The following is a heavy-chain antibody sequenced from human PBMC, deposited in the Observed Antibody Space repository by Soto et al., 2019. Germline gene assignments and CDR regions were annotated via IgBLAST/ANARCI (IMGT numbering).Heavy chain of an antibody. D-gene: IGHD3-16*01. Sequence: QVQLVESGGGVVQPGRSLRLSCAASGFSFTSYAMHWLRQAPGKELEWVAVISYDGDSKHYADSVKGRFTISRDNSKDTVYLQMNRLISEDTTLYYCARDRYALAGPKYVTGLDVWGQGTTVTVSA. J-gene: IGHJ6*01. CDR2: ISYDGDSK. CDR1: GFSFTSYA. CDR3: ARDRYALAGPKYVTGLDV. V-gene: IGHV3-30-3*01.